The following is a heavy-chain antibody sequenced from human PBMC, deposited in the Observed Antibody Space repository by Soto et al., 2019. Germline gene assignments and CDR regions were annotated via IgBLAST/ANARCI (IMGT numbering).Heavy chain of an antibody. J-gene: IGHJ4*02. V-gene: IGHV3-23*01. CDR1: GFTFSSYA. D-gene: IGHD5-18*01. CDR3: AKDPQNSYGYAFDY. Sequence: HPGGSLRLSCAASGFTFSSYAMSWVRQAPGKGLEWVSAISGSGGSTYYADSVKGRFTISRDNSKNTLYLQMNSLRAEDTAVYYCAKDPQNSYGYAFDYWGQGTLVTVSS. CDR2: ISGSGGST.